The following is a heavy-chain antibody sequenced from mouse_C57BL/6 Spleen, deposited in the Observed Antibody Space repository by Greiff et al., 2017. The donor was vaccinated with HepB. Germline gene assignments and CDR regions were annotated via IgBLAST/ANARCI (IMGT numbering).Heavy chain of an antibody. J-gene: IGHJ2*01. Sequence: QVQLKESGAELARPGASVKLSCKASGYTFTSYGISWVKQRTGQGLEWIGEIYPRSGNTYYNEKFKGKATLTADKSSSTAYMELRSLTSEDSAVYFCARDSSGYVAFDYWGQGTTLTVSS. CDR1: GYTFTSYG. CDR3: ARDSSGYVAFDY. V-gene: IGHV1-81*01. D-gene: IGHD3-2*02. CDR2: IYPRSGNT.